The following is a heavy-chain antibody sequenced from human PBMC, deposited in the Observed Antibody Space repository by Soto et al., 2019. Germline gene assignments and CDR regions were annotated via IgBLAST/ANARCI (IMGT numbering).Heavy chain of an antibody. J-gene: IGHJ4*02. V-gene: IGHV4-30-4*01. D-gene: IGHD3-22*01. CDR2: IYYSGST. CDR3: ARDSSGYYYTY. Sequence: SETLSLTCTVSGGSISSSDYYWSWIRQPPGKGLEWIGYIYYSGSTYYNPSLKSRVTISVDTSKNQFSLKLSSVTAADTAVYYCARDSSGYYYTYWGQGTLVTVSS. CDR1: GGSISSSDYY.